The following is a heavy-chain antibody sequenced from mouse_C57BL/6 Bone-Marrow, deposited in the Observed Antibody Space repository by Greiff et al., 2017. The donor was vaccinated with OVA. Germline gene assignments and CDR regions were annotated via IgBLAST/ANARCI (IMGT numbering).Heavy chain of an antibody. CDR3: ARLRVPGAMDY. CDR2: IYPGSGNT. Sequence: QVQLQQSGAELVRPGASVKLSCKASGYTFTDYYINWVKQRPGQGLEWIARIYPGSGNTYYNEKFKGKAKLTAEKSSSTAYMQLSSLTSEDSAVYLCARLRVPGAMDYWGQGTSVTVSS. V-gene: IGHV1-76*01. CDR1: GYTFTDYY. J-gene: IGHJ4*01.